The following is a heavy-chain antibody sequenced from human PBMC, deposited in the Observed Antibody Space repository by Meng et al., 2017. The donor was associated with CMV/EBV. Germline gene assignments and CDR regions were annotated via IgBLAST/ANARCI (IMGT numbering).Heavy chain of an antibody. V-gene: IGHV4-59*01. CDR2: IYYSGST. J-gene: IGHJ6*02. Sequence: ESLKISCTVSGGSISSYYWSWIRQPPGKGLEWIGYIYYSGSTNYNPSLKSRVTISVDTSKNQFSLKLSSVTAADTALYYCAKDRYSGYAAPFYYGMDVWGQGTTVTVSS. CDR1: GGSISSYY. D-gene: IGHD5-12*01. CDR3: AKDRYSGYAAPFYYGMDV.